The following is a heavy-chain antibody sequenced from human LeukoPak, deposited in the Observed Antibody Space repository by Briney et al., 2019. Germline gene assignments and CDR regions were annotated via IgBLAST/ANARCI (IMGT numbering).Heavy chain of an antibody. J-gene: IGHJ4*02. CDR1: GYTFIGYY. D-gene: IGHD2-15*01. CDR3: ATVRDIVVGGGPYYFDY. V-gene: IGHV1-2*02. CDR2: INPHNGDT. Sequence: ASVKVSCKASGYTFIGYYLHWVRQAPGQGLEWMEWINPHNGDTNYAQKFQGRVTMTRDTSITTAYMELRRLKSDDTDVYYCATVRDIVVGGGPYYFDYWGQGTLVTVCS.